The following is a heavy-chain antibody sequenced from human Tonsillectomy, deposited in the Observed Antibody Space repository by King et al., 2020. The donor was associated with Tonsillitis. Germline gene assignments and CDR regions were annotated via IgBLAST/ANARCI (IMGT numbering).Heavy chain of an antibody. CDR2: IDTDTGDP. Sequence: QLVQSGSELKKPGASVKVSCKTSGYTFSTYIINWMRQAPGQGLEWMGWIDTDTGDPTYAQGFTGRFVFSLDTSLSTAYLQINSLKADDTAVYYCARALCSGGNCYWVADYWGQGTLVTVSS. CDR3: ARALCSGGNCYWVADY. CDR1: GYTFSTYI. V-gene: IGHV7-4-1*02. D-gene: IGHD2-15*01. J-gene: IGHJ4*02.